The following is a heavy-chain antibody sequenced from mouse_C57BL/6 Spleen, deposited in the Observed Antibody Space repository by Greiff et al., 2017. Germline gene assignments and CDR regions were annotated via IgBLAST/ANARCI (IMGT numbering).Heavy chain of an antibody. D-gene: IGHD2-4*01. J-gene: IGHJ1*03. Sequence: QVQLQQPGAELVKPGASVKLSCKASGYTFTSHWMHRVKQRPGQGLEWIGMIHPNSGSTNYNEKFKSKATLTVDKSSSTAYRQLSSLTSGGSAVYYCAHERDYDGGWYFDVWGTGTTVTVSS. CDR1: GYTFTSHW. CDR2: IHPNSGST. V-gene: IGHV1-64*01. CDR3: AHERDYDGGWYFDV.